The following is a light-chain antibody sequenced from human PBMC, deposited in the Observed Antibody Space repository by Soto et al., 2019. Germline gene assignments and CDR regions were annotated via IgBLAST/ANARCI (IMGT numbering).Light chain of an antibody. J-gene: IGKJ1*01. CDR2: TVS. V-gene: IGKV2-40*01. CDR1: QSLLESDDGNTY. Sequence: DIVMTQTPLSLPVTPGEPASISCRSSQSLLESDDGNTYLDWYLQKPGQSPQLLIYTVSYRASGVPDRFSGSGSGTDFTLKISRVEAGDVGVYYCMQRTEFPWTFGQGTMVEIK. CDR3: MQRTEFPWT.